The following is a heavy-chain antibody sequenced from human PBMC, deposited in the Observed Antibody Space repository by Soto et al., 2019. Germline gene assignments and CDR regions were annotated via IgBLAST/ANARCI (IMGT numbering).Heavy chain of an antibody. D-gene: IGHD6-19*01. J-gene: IGHJ4*02. CDR3: ARDLALAGNY. CDR2: ISSTSTYT. V-gene: IGHV3-21*01. CDR1: GFTFRSYA. Sequence: LRLSCAASGFTFRSYAMTWVRQTQEKGLEWVSSISSTSTYTHYADSVKGRFTISRDNANNSLFLQMNSLRAEDTAIYYCARDLALAGNYWGQGALVTVSS.